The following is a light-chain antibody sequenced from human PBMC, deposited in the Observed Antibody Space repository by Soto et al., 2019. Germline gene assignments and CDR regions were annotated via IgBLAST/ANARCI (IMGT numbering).Light chain of an antibody. CDR1: SSNIGSNT. CDR2: SNK. Sequence: QSALTQPPSASWTPGQRVTIPCSGSSSNIGSNTVNWYQQLPGTAPKLLIYSNKQRPSGVPDRFSGSKSGTSGSLAISGLQSEDEADYYCAAWDDSLNGFYVFGTGTKVTVL. J-gene: IGLJ1*01. V-gene: IGLV1-44*01. CDR3: AAWDDSLNGFYV.